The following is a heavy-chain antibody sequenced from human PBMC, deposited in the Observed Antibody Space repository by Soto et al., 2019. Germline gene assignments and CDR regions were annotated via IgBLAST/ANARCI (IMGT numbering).Heavy chain of an antibody. CDR2: ISSSSSYI. CDR3: ARLQQQLVYGYYYYGMDV. CDR1: GFTFSSYS. D-gene: IGHD6-13*01. V-gene: IGHV3-21*01. Sequence: PGGSLILSCAASGFTFSSYSMNWVRQAPGKGLEWVSSISSSSSYIYYADSVKGRFTISRDNAKNSLYLQMNSLRAEDTAVYYCARLQQQLVYGYYYYGMDVWGQGTTVTVSS. J-gene: IGHJ6*02.